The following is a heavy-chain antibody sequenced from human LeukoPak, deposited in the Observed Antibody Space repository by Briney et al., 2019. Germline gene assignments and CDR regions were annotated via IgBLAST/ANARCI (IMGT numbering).Heavy chain of an antibody. Sequence: ASVKVSCKASGYTFTSYGISWVRQAPGQGLEWMGWINPNSGGTDYAQKFQGRVTLIRDTSISTAYMELSRLTSDDTAVYYCARGRYCGETTCSDFDSWGQGTLVTVSS. CDR3: ARGRYCGETTCSDFDS. D-gene: IGHD2-21*01. CDR2: INPNSGGT. J-gene: IGHJ4*02. V-gene: IGHV1-2*02. CDR1: GYTFTSYG.